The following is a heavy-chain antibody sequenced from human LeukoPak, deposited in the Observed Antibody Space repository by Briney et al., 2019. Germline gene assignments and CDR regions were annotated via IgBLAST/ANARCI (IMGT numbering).Heavy chain of an antibody. Sequence: GGSLRLSCAASGFTFSSYGMHWVRQAPGKGLEWVAVIWYDGSNKYYADSVKGRFTISRDNSKTTLYLQMNSLRAEDTAVYYCARDSEQQLVKCYFDYWGQGTLVTVSS. CDR1: GFTFSSYG. J-gene: IGHJ4*02. CDR3: ARDSEQQLVKCYFDY. D-gene: IGHD6-13*01. CDR2: IWYDGSNK. V-gene: IGHV3-33*01.